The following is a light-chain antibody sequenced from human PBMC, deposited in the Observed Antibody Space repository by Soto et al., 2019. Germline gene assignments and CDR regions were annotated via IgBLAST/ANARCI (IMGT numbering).Light chain of an antibody. Sequence: DIVMTQSPLSLPVTSGEPASISFRSSQSLLHSNGYNYFDWYVQKPGQSPQLLIHLASNRASGVPDRFSGSGSGTDFTLKISRVEAEDVGVYYCMQALQTPLTFGQGTRLEIK. CDR1: QSLLHSNGYNY. CDR3: MQALQTPLT. CDR2: LAS. V-gene: IGKV2-28*01. J-gene: IGKJ5*01.